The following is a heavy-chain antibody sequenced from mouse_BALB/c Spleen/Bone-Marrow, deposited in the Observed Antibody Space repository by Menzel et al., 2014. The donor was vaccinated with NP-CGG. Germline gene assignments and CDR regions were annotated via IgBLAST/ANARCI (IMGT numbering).Heavy chain of an antibody. V-gene: IGHV7-3*02. CDR2: IRNKANGYTT. CDR1: GFTFTDYY. CDR3: ARDDYYAMDY. J-gene: IGHJ4*01. Sequence: EVQGVESGGGLVQPGGSLRLSCATSGFTFTDYYMSWVRQPPGKALEWLGVIRNKANGYTTEYSASVKGRFTISRDNSQSILYLQMNTLRAEDSATYYCARDDYYAMDYWGQGTSVTVSS.